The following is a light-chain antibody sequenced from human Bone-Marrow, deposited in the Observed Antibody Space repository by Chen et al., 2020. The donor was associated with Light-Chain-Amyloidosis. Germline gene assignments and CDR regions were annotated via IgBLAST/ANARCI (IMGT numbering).Light chain of an antibody. V-gene: IGLV2-14*01. Sequence: QSALTQPASVSGSPGQSITISCTGTSSDVGGDNHVSWYQQHPDKAPKLMIYGVPNRPPWVPYRVSGSKSDNPASLAISVLQTEDGADYFCSSYTITNTLVFGSGTRVTVL. CDR1: SSDVGGDNH. J-gene: IGLJ1*01. CDR3: SSYTITNTLV. CDR2: GVP.